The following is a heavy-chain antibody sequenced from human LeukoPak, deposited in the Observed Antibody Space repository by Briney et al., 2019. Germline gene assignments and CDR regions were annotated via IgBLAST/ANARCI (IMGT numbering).Heavy chain of an antibody. V-gene: IGHV3-23*01. J-gene: IGHJ4*02. CDR2: ISGSGGST. D-gene: IGHD3-10*01. CDR1: GFTFSSYA. CDR3: AKGPGMVRGVIGIDY. Sequence: GGSLRLSCAASGFTFSSYAMSWVRQAPGKGLEWVSAISGSGGSTYYADSVKGRFTISRDNSKNTLYQQMNSLRAEDTAVYYCAKGPGMVRGVIGIDYWGQGTLVTVSS.